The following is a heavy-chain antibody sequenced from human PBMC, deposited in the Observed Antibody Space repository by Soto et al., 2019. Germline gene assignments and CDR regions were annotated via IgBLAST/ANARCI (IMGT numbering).Heavy chain of an antibody. CDR3: ARATELRYVEWSVYRGGNYAMDV. CDR2: VSPDSGST. V-gene: IGHV1-8*01. D-gene: IGHD3-3*01. Sequence: QVQLVQSGAEVKKPGASVRVSCKASGYTFSGYDINWVRQATGQGLEWMGWVSPDSGSTGYAGIFQGRVTMTWDMSTTTAYMARSSMRSEDSDVYYCARATELRYVEWSVYRGGNYAMDVWGQGTTVTVSS. J-gene: IGHJ6*02. CDR1: GYTFSGYD.